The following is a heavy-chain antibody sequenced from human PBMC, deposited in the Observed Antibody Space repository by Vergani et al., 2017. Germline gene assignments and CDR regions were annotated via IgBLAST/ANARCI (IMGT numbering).Heavy chain of an antibody. D-gene: IGHD2-15*01. CDR3: ARGVVAADNYYYGMDV. CDR1: GGSISSGGYY. J-gene: IGHJ6*02. V-gene: IGHV4-31*03. CDR2: IYHSGST. Sequence: QVQLQESGPGLVKPSQTLSLTCTVSGGSISSGGYYWSWIRQHPGKGLEWIGYIYHSGSTYYNPSLKSRVTISVDRSKNQFSLKLSSVTAADTAVYYCARGVVAADNYYYGMDVWGQGTTVTVSS.